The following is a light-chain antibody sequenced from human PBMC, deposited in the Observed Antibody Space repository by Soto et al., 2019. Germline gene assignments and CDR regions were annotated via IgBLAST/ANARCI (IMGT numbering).Light chain of an antibody. CDR1: QSVDTNF. CDR3: QQYDRTPLYT. V-gene: IGKV3-20*01. CDR2: ATS. J-gene: IGKJ2*01. Sequence: EVVLTQSPGTLSLSPGEKATLSCRATQSVDTNFLAWYQQRPGQAPRLLIYATSRRASGIPDRFSAGGSGTDFTLTIGRLEPEDFVVYYCQQYDRTPLYTFGQGTKLEI.